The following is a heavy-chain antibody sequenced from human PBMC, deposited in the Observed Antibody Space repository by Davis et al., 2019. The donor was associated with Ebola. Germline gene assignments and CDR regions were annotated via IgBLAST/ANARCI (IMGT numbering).Heavy chain of an antibody. CDR1: GGSISSSSYY. V-gene: IGHV4-39*01. CDR2: IYYSGST. J-gene: IGHJ5*02. Sequence: PGGSLRLSCTVSGGSISSSSYYWGWIRQPPGKGLEWIGSIYYSGSTYYNPSLKSRVTISVDTSKNQFSLKLSSVTAADTAVYYCARPRGDNWNYVGWFDPWGQGTLVTVSS. CDR3: ARPRGDNWNYVGWFDP. D-gene: IGHD1-7*01.